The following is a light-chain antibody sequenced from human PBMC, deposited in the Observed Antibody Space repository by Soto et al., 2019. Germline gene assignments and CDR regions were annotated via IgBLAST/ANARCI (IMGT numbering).Light chain of an antibody. Sequence: SVLTQPPSASGTPGQRVTIPCSGSRSSIGSNTVNWYQHLPGSAPKLLIYSNNHRPSGVPDRFSASKAGASASLAISGLQSEDEGDYYCAAWDASLGGFYVFGSGTKVTVL. CDR1: RSSIGSNT. V-gene: IGLV1-44*01. CDR3: AAWDASLGGFYV. CDR2: SNN. J-gene: IGLJ1*01.